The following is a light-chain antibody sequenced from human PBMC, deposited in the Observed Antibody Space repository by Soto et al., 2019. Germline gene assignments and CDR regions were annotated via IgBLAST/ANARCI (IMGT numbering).Light chain of an antibody. CDR1: SSNIGSNT. CDR2: SNN. V-gene: IGLV1-44*01. J-gene: IGLJ2*01. CDR3: APWDASLNVHVV. Sequence: QSVLTQPPSASGTPGQRVTISCSGSSSNIGSNTVNWYQQLPGTAPKLLIYSNNQRPSGVPDRFSGSKSGTSASLAISGLQSEDEADYYCAPWDASLNVHVVFGGGTKVTVL.